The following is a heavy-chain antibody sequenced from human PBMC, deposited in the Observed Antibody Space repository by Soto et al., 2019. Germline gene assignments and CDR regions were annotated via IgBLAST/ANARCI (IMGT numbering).Heavy chain of an antibody. CDR1: GASIYNGGYF. J-gene: IGHJ4*02. Sequence: SSETLSLTCSVSGASIYNGGYFWSWIRQSPGKGLEWIGHIHNSGRPYNNPSLKRRVTISADTSKNQFSLKLNFVTAADTAVYYCARGQEAIVATHRDQGSPVT. D-gene: IGHD5-12*01. V-gene: IGHV4-30-4*02. CDR3: ARGQEAIVATH. CDR2: IHNSGRP.